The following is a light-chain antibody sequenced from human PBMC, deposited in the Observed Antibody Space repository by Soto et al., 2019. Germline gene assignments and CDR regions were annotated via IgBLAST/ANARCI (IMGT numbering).Light chain of an antibody. CDR2: GAS. V-gene: IGKV3-20*01. CDR1: QSVSSSY. CDR3: QRYNNWPLT. Sequence: EIVLTQSPGTVSLSPGERATLSCRASQSVSSSYLAWYQQQPGQAPRLLIYGASSRATGIPDRFSGSGSGTDFTLTINSLQSEDFAIYYCQRYNNWPLTFGGGTKVDI. J-gene: IGKJ4*01.